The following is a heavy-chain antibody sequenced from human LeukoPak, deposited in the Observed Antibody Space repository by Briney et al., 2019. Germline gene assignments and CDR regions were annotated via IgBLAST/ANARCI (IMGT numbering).Heavy chain of an antibody. J-gene: IGHJ4*02. D-gene: IGHD2-15*01. V-gene: IGHV3-53*01. CDR3: ARDHVVASGAVAY. CDR1: GGSISSGSYY. Sequence: ETLSLTCTVSGGSISSGSYYWSWIRQPAGKGLEWLSVLDSGGSAIYADSVRGRFTISRDNSKNTLHLQMDSLTIEDSALYYCARDHVVASGAVAYWGQGTLVTVSS. CDR2: LDSGGSA.